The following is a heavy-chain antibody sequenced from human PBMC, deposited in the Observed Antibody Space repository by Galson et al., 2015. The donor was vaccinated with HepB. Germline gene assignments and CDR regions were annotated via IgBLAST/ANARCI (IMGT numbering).Heavy chain of an antibody. Sequence: SLRLSCAASGFILSNYAMSWVRLAPGKGPEWVSAITGSGAYTYYADSVKGRFTISRDNAKNSLYLQMNSLRAEDTALYYCAKDGAFDFWSGYYREYYFDYWGQGTLVTVSS. CDR1: GFILSNYA. CDR3: AKDGAFDFWSGYYREYYFDY. V-gene: IGHV3-23*01. D-gene: IGHD3-3*01. CDR2: ITGSGAYT. J-gene: IGHJ4*02.